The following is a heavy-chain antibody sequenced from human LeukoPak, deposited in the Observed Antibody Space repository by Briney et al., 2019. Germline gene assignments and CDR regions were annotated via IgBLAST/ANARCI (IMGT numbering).Heavy chain of an antibody. J-gene: IGHJ4*02. V-gene: IGHV3-30-3*01. CDR2: ISYDGSNK. CDR1: GFTFSSYA. CDR3: AKDQNYFDY. Sequence: GSLRLSCAASGFTFSSYAMHWVRQAPGKGLEWVAVISYDGSNKYYADSVKGRFTISRDNSKNTLYLQMNSLRAEDTAVYYCAKDQNYFDYWGQGTLVTVSS.